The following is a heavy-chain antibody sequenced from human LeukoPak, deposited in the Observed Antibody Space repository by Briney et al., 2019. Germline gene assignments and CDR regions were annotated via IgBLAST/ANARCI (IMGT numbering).Heavy chain of an antibody. CDR1: GFTFSSSA. CDR3: ATALGYSSGFVD. Sequence: GGSLRLSCAASGFTFSSSAMSWVRQVPGKGLEWVSGISASGGSTYYADSVRGRFTISRDNSKNTLYVQMNSLRDEDTAVYYCATALGYSSGFVDWGQGTLVTVSS. D-gene: IGHD6-19*01. V-gene: IGHV3-23*01. CDR2: ISASGGST. J-gene: IGHJ4*02.